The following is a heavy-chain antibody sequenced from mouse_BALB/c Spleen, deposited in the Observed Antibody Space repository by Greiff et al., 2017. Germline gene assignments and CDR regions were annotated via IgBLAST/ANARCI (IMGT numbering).Heavy chain of an antibody. V-gene: IGHV5-9-4*01. CDR3: ARTTDYYAMDY. J-gene: IGHJ4*01. CDR2: ISSGGSYT. Sequence: EVKLVESGGGLVKPGGSLKLSCAASGFTFSSYAMSWVRQSPEKRLEWVAEISSGGSYTYYPDTVTGRFTISRDNAKNTLYLEMSSLRSEDTAMYYCARTTDYYAMDYWGQGTSVTVSS. CDR1: GFTFSSYA.